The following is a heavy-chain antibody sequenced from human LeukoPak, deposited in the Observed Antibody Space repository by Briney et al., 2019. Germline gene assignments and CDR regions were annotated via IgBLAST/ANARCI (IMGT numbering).Heavy chain of an antibody. CDR3: ARESPRKGWFDP. CDR1: GDSVTRDDYF. V-gene: IGHV4-61*08. Sequence: NPSETLSLTCSVSGDSVTRDDYFYSWTRQPPGEGLEWIGYIYYSGSTNYNPSLKSRVTISVDTSKNQFSLKLGSVTAADTAVYYCARESPRKGWFDPWGQGTLVTVSS. D-gene: IGHD1-14*01. CDR2: IYYSGST. J-gene: IGHJ5*02.